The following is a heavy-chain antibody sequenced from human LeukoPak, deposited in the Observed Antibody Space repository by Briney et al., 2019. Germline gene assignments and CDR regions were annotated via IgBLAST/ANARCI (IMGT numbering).Heavy chain of an antibody. J-gene: IGHJ4*02. CDR3: AKDVWGSRF. CDR2: ISYDGSNI. V-gene: IGHV3-30*18. CDR1: GFTFSDYY. D-gene: IGHD3-16*01. Sequence: PGGSLRLSCAASGFTFSDYYMSWIRQAPGKGLEWVAVISYDGSNILYADSMKGRFTISRDNSKNTLYLQMNSLRAEDTAVYYCAKDVWGSRFWGQGTLVTVSS.